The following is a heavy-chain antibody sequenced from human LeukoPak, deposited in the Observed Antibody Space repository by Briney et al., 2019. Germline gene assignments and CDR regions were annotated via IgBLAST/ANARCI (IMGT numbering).Heavy chain of an antibody. CDR3: ARAREDRGYCSGGSCYHFDY. V-gene: IGHV3-48*03. D-gene: IGHD2-15*01. Sequence: GGSLRLSCAASGFTFSSYEMNWVRQAPGKGLEWVSYISSSGSTKYYADSVKGRFTISRDNAKNSLYLQMNSLRAEDTAVYYCARAREDRGYCSGGSCYHFDYWGQGTLVTVSS. J-gene: IGHJ4*02. CDR2: ISSSGSTK. CDR1: GFTFSSYE.